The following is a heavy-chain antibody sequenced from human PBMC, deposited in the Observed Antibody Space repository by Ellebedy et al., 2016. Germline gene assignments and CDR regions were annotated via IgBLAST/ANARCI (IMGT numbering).Heavy chain of an antibody. J-gene: IGHJ5*02. Sequence: ASVKVSCKASGYTFTSHHMHWVRQAPGQGLEWMGIINPSGGGTTYAQRFQGWVTMTRDTSISTAYMELSRLRSDDTAVYYCAREGMVVGATSFGRLGFDPWGQGTLVTVSS. CDR1: GYTFTSHH. CDR3: AREGMVVGATSFGRLGFDP. V-gene: IGHV1-2*04. D-gene: IGHD1-26*01. CDR2: INPSGGGT.